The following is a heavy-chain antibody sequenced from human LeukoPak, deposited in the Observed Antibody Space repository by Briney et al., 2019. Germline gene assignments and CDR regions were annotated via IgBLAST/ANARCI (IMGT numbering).Heavy chain of an antibody. V-gene: IGHV3-48*03. CDR3: ARNMVRGLTPDY. D-gene: IGHD3-10*01. J-gene: IGHJ4*02. CDR2: ISSGGSTI. CDR1: GFTFSSYD. Sequence: GGSLRLSCAASGFTFSSYDMNWVRQAPGKGLEWVSYISSGGSTIYYADSVKGRFTISRDNAKNSLYLQINSLRAEDTAVYYCARNMVRGLTPDYWGQGTLVTVSS.